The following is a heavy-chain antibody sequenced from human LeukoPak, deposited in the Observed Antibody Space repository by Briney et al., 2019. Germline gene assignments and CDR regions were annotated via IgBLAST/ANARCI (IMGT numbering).Heavy chain of an antibody. J-gene: IGHJ6*02. CDR2: IWYDGSNK. CDR1: GFTFSSYG. Sequence: GRSLRLSCAASGFTFSSYGMHWVRQAPGKGLEWVAVIWYDGSNKYYADSVKGRFTISRDNSKNTLYLQMNSLRTEDTAVYYCAREQGELVEDYYYYYGMDVWGQGTTVTVSS. V-gene: IGHV3-33*01. CDR3: AREQGELVEDYYYYYGMDV. D-gene: IGHD1-26*01.